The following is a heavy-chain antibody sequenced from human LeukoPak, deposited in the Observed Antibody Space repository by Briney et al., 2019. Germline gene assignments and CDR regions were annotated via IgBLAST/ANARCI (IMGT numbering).Heavy chain of an antibody. D-gene: IGHD3-22*01. J-gene: IGHJ1*01. CDR2: ISSNGGST. CDR3: VKAFYYYDSSGYYSAECFQH. V-gene: IGHV3-64D*06. CDR1: GFTFSSYA. Sequence: GGSLRLSCSASGFTFSSYAMHWVRQAPGKGLEYVSAISSNGGSTYYADSVKGRFTISRDNSKNTLYLQMSSLRAEDTAVYYCVKAFYYYDSSGYYSAECFQHWGQGTLVTVSS.